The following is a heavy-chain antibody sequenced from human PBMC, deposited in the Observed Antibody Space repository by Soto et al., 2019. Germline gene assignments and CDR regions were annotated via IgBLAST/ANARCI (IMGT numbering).Heavy chain of an antibody. CDR2: IGGLGGNT. CDR1: GFTFNNYA. D-gene: IGHD4-17*01. V-gene: IGHV3-23*01. CDR3: AKPSAYGDFAGSFDS. Sequence: EVHLLESGGGLVQRGGSLRLSCVASGFTFNNYAMNWVRQAPGKGLEWVSNIGGLGGNTFYADSMRGRFTISRDNSKNTVYFQMNNLRVDDSATYYCAKPSAYGDFAGSFDSWGQGTLVTVSP. J-gene: IGHJ4*02.